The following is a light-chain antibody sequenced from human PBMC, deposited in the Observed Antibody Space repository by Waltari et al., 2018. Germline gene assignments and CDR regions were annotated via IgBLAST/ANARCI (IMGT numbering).Light chain of an antibody. CDR3: QHYLRLPVT. Sequence: EIVLTQSPGTLPLSLGERATASCRASQGVSRALAWYQQKPGQAPRLLIYGASTRATGIPDRFSGSGSGTDFSLTISRLEPDDFAVYYCQHYLRLPVTFGQGTTVEI. J-gene: IGKJ1*01. CDR2: GAS. CDR1: QGVSRA. V-gene: IGKV3-20*01.